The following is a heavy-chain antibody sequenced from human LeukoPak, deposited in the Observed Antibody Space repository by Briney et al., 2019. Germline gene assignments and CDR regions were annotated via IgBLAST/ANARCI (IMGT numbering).Heavy chain of an antibody. CDR3: ARGYCSGGSCYLIENAFDI. D-gene: IGHD2-15*01. CDR2: IIPIFGTA. V-gene: IGHV1-69*13. J-gene: IGHJ3*02. CDR1: GGSFSSYA. Sequence: SVKVSCKASGGSFSSYAISWVRQAPGQGLEWMGGIIPIFGTANYAQNFQGRVTITADESTSTAYMELSSLRFEDTAVYYCARGYCSGGSCYLIENAFDIWGQGTMDTVSS.